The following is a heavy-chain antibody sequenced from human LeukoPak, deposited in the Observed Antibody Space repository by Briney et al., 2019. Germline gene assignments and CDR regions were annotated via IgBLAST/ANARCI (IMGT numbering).Heavy chain of an antibody. CDR3: GRDPNGDYVGAFEF. Sequence: GGSLRLSCAASGFTLSTYGMTWVRQAPGKGLEWVSSIRGSGDYTDYADSVRSRFTTSRDNSKNTLHLHMNSLSAEDTAVYFCGRDPNGDYVGAFEFWGQGTLVTVSS. V-gene: IGHV3-23*01. CDR1: GFTLSTYG. CDR2: IRGSGDYT. D-gene: IGHD4-17*01. J-gene: IGHJ3*01.